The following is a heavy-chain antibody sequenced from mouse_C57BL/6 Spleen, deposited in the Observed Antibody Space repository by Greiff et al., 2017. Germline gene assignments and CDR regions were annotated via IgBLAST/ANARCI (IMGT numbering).Heavy chain of an antibody. Sequence: VQLQQPGAELVRPGSSVKLSCKASGYTFTSYGMDWVKQRPGHGLEWIGTIYPSDSETHYNQKFKDKATLTVDKSSSTAYMQLSSLTSEDSAVYYCARDWAMGDWGPGTSVTVSS. J-gene: IGHJ4*01. D-gene: IGHD4-1*01. CDR2: IYPSDSET. CDR1: GYTFTSYG. V-gene: IGHV1-61*01. CDR3: ARDWAMGD.